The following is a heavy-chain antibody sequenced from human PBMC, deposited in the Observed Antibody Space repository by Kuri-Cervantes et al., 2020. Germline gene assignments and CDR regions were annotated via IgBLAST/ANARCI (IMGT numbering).Heavy chain of an antibody. CDR3: ARDRGSSGYYPPWYFDL. J-gene: IGHJ2*01. V-gene: IGHV3-48*02. D-gene: IGHD3-22*01. CDR1: GFTFSSYA. Sequence: GGSLRLSCAASGFTFSSYAMSWVRQAPGKGLEWVSYISSSSSTIYYADSVKGRFTISRDNAKNSLYLQMNSLRDEDTAVYYCARDRGSSGYYPPWYFDLWGRGTLVTVSS. CDR2: ISSSSSTI.